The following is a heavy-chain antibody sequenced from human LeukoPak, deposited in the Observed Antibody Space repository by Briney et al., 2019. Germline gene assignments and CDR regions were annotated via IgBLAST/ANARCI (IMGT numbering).Heavy chain of an antibody. CDR2: ISSSSSYI. D-gene: IGHD6-6*01. Sequence: GGSLRLSCAASGFTFSSYAMSWVRQAPGKGLEWVSSISSSSSYIYYADSVKGRFTISRDNAKNSLYLQMNSLRAEDTAVYYCARESPYSARGQPADYWGQGTLVTVSS. CDR1: GFTFSSYA. CDR3: ARESPYSARGQPADY. V-gene: IGHV3-21*01. J-gene: IGHJ4*02.